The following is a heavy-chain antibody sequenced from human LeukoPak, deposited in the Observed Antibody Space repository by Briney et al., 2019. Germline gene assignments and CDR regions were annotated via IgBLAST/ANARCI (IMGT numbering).Heavy chain of an antibody. D-gene: IGHD6-19*01. J-gene: IGHJ4*02. CDR2: INPNNGVT. CDR1: GYTFSDFY. Sequence: ASVKVSCKASGYTFSDFYIHWVRQAPGQGLEWVGWINPNNGVTNYAQRFQGRVTMTRDTSISTAYMELSRLRSDDTALYYCASPKYSGEYYFDYWGLGTLVTVSS. V-gene: IGHV1-2*02. CDR3: ASPKYSGEYYFDY.